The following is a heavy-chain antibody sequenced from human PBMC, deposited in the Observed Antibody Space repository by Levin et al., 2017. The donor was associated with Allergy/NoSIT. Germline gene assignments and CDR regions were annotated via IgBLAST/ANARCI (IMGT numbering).Heavy chain of an antibody. V-gene: IGHV3-11*01. J-gene: IGHJ6*02. CDR1: GFTFSDYY. CDR2: ISGSGRTI. CDR3: AREDTAMVLGTYGMDV. Sequence: GGSLRLSCGASGFTFSDYYMTWIRQAPGKGLEWVSYISGSGRTIYYADSVKGRFTISRDNAKRSLYLQMNSLRAEDTAVYYCAREDTAMVLGTYGMDVWGQGTTVTVSS. D-gene: IGHD5-18*01.